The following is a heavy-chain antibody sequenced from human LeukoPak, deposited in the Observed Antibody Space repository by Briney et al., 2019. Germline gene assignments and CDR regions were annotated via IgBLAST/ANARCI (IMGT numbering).Heavy chain of an antibody. J-gene: IGHJ4*02. CDR2: IYPGDSDT. CDR1: GYSFTSYW. CDR3: ARGRYYYDSSGYFPYYFDY. D-gene: IGHD3-22*01. V-gene: IGHV5-51*01. Sequence: GESLKISCKGSGYSFTSYWIGWVRQMPGKGLEWMGIIYPGDSDTRYSPSFQGQVTISADKSISTAYLQWSSLKASDTAMYYCARGRYYYDSSGYFPYYFDYWGQETLVTVSS.